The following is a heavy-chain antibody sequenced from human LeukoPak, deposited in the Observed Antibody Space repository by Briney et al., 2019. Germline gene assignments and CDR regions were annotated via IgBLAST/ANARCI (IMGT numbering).Heavy chain of an antibody. J-gene: IGHJ4*02. CDR3: ARLNGYSYGTNFDY. Sequence: SETLSLTCTVSGGPISSYYWSWIRQPPGKGLEWIGYIYYTGSTNYNPSLKSRVSMSVDTSKKQFSLKLTSVTAADTAVYYCARLNGYSYGTNFDYWGQGTLVTVSS. CDR2: IYYTGST. CDR1: GGPISSYY. V-gene: IGHV4-59*08. D-gene: IGHD5-18*01.